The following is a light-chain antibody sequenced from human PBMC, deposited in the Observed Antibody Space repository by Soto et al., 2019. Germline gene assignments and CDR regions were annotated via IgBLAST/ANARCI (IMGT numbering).Light chain of an antibody. J-gene: IGKJ1*01. Sequence: IPLTQSPSSLSASVGDTVTITCRASQGITTDLAWYQQKPGKAPELLIYAASTVQSGDPSRFSGSGFGTDFTLTISSLQPEDFATYHCQQLNSYPRTFGQGTKVDIK. V-gene: IGKV1-9*01. CDR2: AAS. CDR1: QGITTD. CDR3: QQLNSYPRT.